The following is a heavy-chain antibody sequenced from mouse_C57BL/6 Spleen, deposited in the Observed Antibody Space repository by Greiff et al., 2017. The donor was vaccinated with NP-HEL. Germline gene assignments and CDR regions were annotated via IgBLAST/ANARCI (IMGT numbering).Heavy chain of an antibody. Sequence: VQLQPSGAELARPGASVKMSCKASGYTFTSSTMPWVKQRPGQGLEWIGYINPSSGYTKYNQKFKDKATLTADKSYSTAYMQLSSLTSEDSAVYDGARVDVYDEYYYAMDYWGQGTSVTVSS. J-gene: IGHJ4*01. CDR3: ARVDVYDEYYYAMDY. CDR1: GYTFTSST. CDR2: INPSSGYT. V-gene: IGHV1-4*01. D-gene: IGHD2-2*01.